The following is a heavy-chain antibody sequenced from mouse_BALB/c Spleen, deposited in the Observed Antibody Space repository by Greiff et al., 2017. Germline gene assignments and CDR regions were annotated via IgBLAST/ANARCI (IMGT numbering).Heavy chain of an antibody. J-gene: IGHJ2*01. D-gene: IGHD1-2*01. CDR3: ARRSSS. CDR2: ISSGGGST. CDR1: GFAFSSYD. Sequence: EVMLVESGGGLVKPGGSLKLSCAASGFAFSSYDMSWVRQTPEKRLEWVAYISSGGGSTYYPDTVKGRFTISRDNAKNTLYLQMSSLKSEDTAMYYCARRSSSWGQGTTLTVSS. V-gene: IGHV5-12-1*01.